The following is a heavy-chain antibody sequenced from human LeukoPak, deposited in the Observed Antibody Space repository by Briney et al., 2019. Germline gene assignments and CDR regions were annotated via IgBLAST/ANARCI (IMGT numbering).Heavy chain of an antibody. CDR2: IGDSAYST. Sequence: GGSLRLSCAASRFTFSSYAMSWVRQAPGKGLVWVSAIGDSAYSTYYADSVKGRFTISRDNSKNTLYLQMNSLRAEDTAVYYCATYCTDGVCPGRYFQYWGQGTLVTVPS. D-gene: IGHD2-8*01. CDR1: RFTFSSYA. CDR3: ATYCTDGVCPGRYFQY. J-gene: IGHJ1*01. V-gene: IGHV3-23*01.